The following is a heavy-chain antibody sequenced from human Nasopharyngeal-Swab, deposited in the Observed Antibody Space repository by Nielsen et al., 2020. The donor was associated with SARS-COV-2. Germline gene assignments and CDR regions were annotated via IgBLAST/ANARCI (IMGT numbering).Heavy chain of an antibody. D-gene: IGHD4-23*01. Sequence: GGSLRLSCAASGFSFSTFWMHWVRQVPGEGLVWVSRINTDGRRTNYAESVKGRFTISRDNVKNMLYLQMNNLRPEDTAVYYCARDLGGFGGYWGQGTLAIVSS. CDR3: ARDLGGFGGY. CDR1: GFSFSTFW. CDR2: INTDGRRT. V-gene: IGHV3-74*01. J-gene: IGHJ4*02.